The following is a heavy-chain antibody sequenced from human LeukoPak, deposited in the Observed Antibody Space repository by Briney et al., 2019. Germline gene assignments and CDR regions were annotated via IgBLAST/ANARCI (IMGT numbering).Heavy chain of an antibody. CDR3: AKDHYYDSSGYYDY. D-gene: IGHD3-22*01. CDR2: ISGSGGST. J-gene: IGHJ4*02. Sequence: GGSLRLSCAASGFTFRSYAMSWVRQAPGKGLEWVSAISGSGGSTYYADSVKGRFTISRDNSKNTLYLQMNSLRAEDTAVYYCAKDHYYDSSGYYDYWGQGTLVTVSS. V-gene: IGHV3-23*01. CDR1: GFTFRSYA.